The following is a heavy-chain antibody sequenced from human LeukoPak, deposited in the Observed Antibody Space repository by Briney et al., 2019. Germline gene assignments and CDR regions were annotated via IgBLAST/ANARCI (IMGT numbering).Heavy chain of an antibody. V-gene: IGHV3-7*01. D-gene: IGHD2/OR15-2a*01. CDR1: GFTFSSYW. J-gene: IGHJ6*03. CDR2: IKQDGSEK. CDR3: AREGGLENKYYYYYYMDV. Sequence: PGGPLRLSCAASGFTFSSYWMSWVRRAPGKGLEWAANIKQDGSEKYYVDSVKGRFTISRDNAKNSLYLQMNSLRAEDTAVYYCAREGGLENKYYYYYYMDVWGKGTTVTVSS.